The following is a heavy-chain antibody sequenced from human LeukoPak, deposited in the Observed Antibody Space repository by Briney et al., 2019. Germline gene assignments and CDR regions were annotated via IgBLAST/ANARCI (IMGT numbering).Heavy chain of an antibody. Sequence: GRSLRLSCAASGFTFSSYAMHWVRQAPGKGLEWVAVISYDGSNKYYADSVKGRFTISRDNSKNTLYLQMNSLRAEDTAVYYCARDVGIDYWGRGTLVTVSS. D-gene: IGHD7-27*01. V-gene: IGHV3-30*04. CDR2: ISYDGSNK. CDR3: ARDVGIDY. CDR1: GFTFSSYA. J-gene: IGHJ4*02.